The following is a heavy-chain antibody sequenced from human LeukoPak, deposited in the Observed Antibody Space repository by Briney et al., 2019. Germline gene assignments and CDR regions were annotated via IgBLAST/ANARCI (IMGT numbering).Heavy chain of an antibody. CDR1: GYTFTSYG. J-gene: IGHJ4*02. CDR3: ARVEPYDFWSDYCHY. D-gene: IGHD3-3*01. V-gene: IGHV1-18*01. CDR2: ISAYNGNT. Sequence: ASVKVSCKASGYTFTSYGISWVRQAPGQGLEWMGWISAYNGNTNYAQKLQGRVTMTTDTSTSTAYMELRSLRSDDTAVYYCARVEPYDFWSDYCHYWGQGTLVTVSS.